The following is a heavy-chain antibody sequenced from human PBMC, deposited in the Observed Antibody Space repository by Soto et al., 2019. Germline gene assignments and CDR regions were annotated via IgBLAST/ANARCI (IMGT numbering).Heavy chain of an antibody. CDR3: AGAVSDFDVRRYRTSYFDQ. CDR1: GASVSTGVYY. V-gene: IGHV4-31*03. J-gene: IGHJ4*02. D-gene: IGHD3-10*02. Sequence: QVQLDESGPGLVQPSQTLSLSCTVSGASVSTGVYYWTWIRQHPGKGLEWIGYIDNSGSTYYNPSITGRVDISVDTSKNQFSLNLQSVTAADTAFYYCAGAVSDFDVRRYRTSYFDQWGQGILVTVSS. CDR2: IDNSGST.